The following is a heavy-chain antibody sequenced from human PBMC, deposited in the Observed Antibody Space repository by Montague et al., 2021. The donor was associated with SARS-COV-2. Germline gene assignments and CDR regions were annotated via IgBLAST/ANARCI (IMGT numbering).Heavy chain of an antibody. Sequence: SLRLSCAPSGFTFGDYAMSWVRQAPGKGLEWVSGLNWNGGSTGSADSVKGRFTISRDNAKNSLYLQMNSLRAEDTALYYCARDTRSEYFDFLTGYYKGVFFDYWGQGTLVTVSS. J-gene: IGHJ4*02. V-gene: IGHV3-20*04. CDR3: ARDTRSEYFDFLTGYYKGVFFDY. D-gene: IGHD3-9*01. CDR1: GFTFGDYA. CDR2: LNWNGGST.